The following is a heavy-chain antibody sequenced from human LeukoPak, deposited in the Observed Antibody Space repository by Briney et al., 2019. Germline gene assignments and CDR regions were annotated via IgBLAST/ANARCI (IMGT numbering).Heavy chain of an antibody. CDR1: GFTVTDNY. Sequence: GGSLRLSCAASGFTVTDNYIYWVRQPPGKGLEWVSVIFSGGNTYYANSVKGRFTISRDNSKNTLYLQMNSLRAEDTAVYYCAKDRYGGYCSSTSCSGQSGFDPWGQGTLVTVSS. D-gene: IGHD2-2*01. J-gene: IGHJ5*02. V-gene: IGHV3-53*01. CDR2: IFSGGNT. CDR3: AKDRYGGYCSSTSCSGQSGFDP.